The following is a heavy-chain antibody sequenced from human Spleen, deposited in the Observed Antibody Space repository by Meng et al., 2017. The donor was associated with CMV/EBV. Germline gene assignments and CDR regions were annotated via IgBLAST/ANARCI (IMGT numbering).Heavy chain of an antibody. CDR2: ISWNSGSK. CDR1: GFTFDDYA. CDR3: ARDRYDFWSGYPNWFDP. Sequence: SLKISCAASGFTFDDYAMHWVRQAPGKGLEWVSGISWNSGSKAYVDSVKGRFTISRDNAKNSLYLQMNSLRAEDTALYYCARDRYDFWSGYPNWFDPWGQGTLVTVS. J-gene: IGHJ5*02. D-gene: IGHD3-3*01. V-gene: IGHV3-9*01.